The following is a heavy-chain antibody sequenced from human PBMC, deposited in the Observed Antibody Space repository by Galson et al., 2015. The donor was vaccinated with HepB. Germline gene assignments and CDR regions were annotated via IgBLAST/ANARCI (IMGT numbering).Heavy chain of an antibody. Sequence: SLRLSCAASGFTFSSYAMHWVRQAPGKGLEWVAVISYDGSNKYYADSVKGRFTISRDNSKNTLYLQMNSLRAEDTAVYYCARMQWLVQGYFDYWGQGTLVTVSS. CDR3: ARMQWLVQGYFDY. D-gene: IGHD6-19*01. CDR2: ISYDGSNK. V-gene: IGHV3-30-3*01. J-gene: IGHJ4*02. CDR1: GFTFSSYA.